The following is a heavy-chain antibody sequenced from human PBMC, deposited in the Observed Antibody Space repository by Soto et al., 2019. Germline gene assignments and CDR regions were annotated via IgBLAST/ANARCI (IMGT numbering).Heavy chain of an antibody. D-gene: IGHD3-3*01. V-gene: IGHV3-15*07. Sequence: PGESLRLSCSASGFTFSNAWMNWVRQAPGKGLEWVGRIKSKTDGGTTDYAAPVKGRFTISRDDSKNTLYLQMNSLKTEDTAVYYCTTDMIFGVVNYYYYYMDVWGKGTTVTVSS. J-gene: IGHJ6*03. CDR1: GFTFSNAW. CDR3: TTDMIFGVVNYYYYYMDV. CDR2: IKSKTDGGTT.